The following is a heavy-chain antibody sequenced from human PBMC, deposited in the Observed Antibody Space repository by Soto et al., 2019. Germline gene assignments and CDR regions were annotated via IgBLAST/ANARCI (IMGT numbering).Heavy chain of an antibody. CDR2: ISYDANHK. CDR1: GFPLYGYA. V-gene: IGHV3-30-3*01. CDR3: ARDNGTAWYYFDR. Sequence: VQLVESGGGVVQPGRSLRLSCAASGFPLYGYAMHWVRQAPGKGLEWVAVISYDANHKYYTDSVKGRFTISRDNSKNTLYLQMSSLRGEDTAVYYCARDNGTAWYYFDRWGQGTLVSVSS. J-gene: IGHJ4*02. D-gene: IGHD6-19*01.